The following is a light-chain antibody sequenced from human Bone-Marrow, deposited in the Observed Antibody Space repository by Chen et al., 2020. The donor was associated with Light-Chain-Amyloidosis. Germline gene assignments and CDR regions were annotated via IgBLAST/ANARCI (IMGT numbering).Light chain of an antibody. Sequence: ETVLTQSPATLSLSPGERATLSCRASQSVSSYLAWCQQKPGQAPRLLIYDASNGATGIPARFSGSGSGTDFTLAISSLEPEDFAVYYCQQRSDWPPKFGQGTKLEIK. J-gene: IGKJ1*01. CDR3: QQRSDWPPK. CDR1: QSVSSY. CDR2: DAS. V-gene: IGKV3-11*01.